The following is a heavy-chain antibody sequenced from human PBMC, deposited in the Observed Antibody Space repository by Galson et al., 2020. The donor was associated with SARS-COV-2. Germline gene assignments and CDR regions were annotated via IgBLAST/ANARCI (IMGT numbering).Heavy chain of an antibody. CDR1: GLTFDIYD. D-gene: IGHD4-17*01. J-gene: IGHJ5*02. Sequence: GGSLRLSCAASGLTFDIYDMIWVRQAPGKGLEWVSSISTRGTYTYYADSVKGRFTISRDNVKNSLYLQMSSLRAEDTAVYYCAKKGMEDYNDYFDQWGQGSLVTVSS. CDR2: ISTRGTYT. CDR3: AKKGMEDYNDYFDQ. V-gene: IGHV3-21*06.